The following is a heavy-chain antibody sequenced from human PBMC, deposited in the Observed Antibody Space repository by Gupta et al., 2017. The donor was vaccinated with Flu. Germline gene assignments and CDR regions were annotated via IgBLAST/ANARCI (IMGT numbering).Heavy chain of an antibody. J-gene: IGHJ6*03. CDR1: GGSFSGYY. Sequence: QVQLQQWGAGLLKPSETLSLTCAVYGGSFSGYYWTWIRQPPGKGLEWIGEINHSGSTNYNPSLKSRVTISVDTSKNQFSLKLSSVTAADTAVYYCARGRIRSGYCSSTSCRSIGYYYYYMDVWGKGTTVTVSS. CDR3: ARGRIRSGYCSSTSCRSIGYYYYYMDV. V-gene: IGHV4-34*01. D-gene: IGHD2-2*01. CDR2: INHSGST.